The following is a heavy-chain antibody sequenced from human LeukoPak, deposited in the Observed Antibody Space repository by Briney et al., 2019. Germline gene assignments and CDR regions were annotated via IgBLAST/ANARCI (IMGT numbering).Heavy chain of an antibody. J-gene: IGHJ5*01. CDR3: ARQVVS. CDR2: ITTRGST. Sequence: SETLSLTCTVSRGSIRSGNYYWSWVRLPAGKGREWIERITTRGSTNSNPSLKSRVTISVNTSKIPFSLKLSSVAAAGTAVYFCARQVVSWGEGTQVTVSS. V-gene: IGHV4-61*02. CDR1: RGSIRSGNYY.